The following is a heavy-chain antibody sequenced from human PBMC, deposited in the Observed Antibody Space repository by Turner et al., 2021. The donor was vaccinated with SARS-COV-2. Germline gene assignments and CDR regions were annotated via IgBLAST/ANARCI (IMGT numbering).Heavy chain of an antibody. V-gene: IGHV1-2*02. J-gene: IGHJ4*02. D-gene: IGHD5-12*01. Sequence: QVQLVQSGAEVKKPGASVQVSCKASGSTFAGYYIHWVRQAPGQGLKWMGWINPNRGGTNYAQRFQGRVTMTGDTSISTAYMELSTLRSDDTAVYYCARSVSWLQSLTVDYWGQGTLVTVSS. CDR1: GSTFAGYY. CDR2: INPNRGGT. CDR3: ARSVSWLQSLTVDY.